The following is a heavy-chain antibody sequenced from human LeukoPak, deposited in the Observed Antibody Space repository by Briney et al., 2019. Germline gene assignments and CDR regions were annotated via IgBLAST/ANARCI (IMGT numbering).Heavy chain of an antibody. Sequence: PGGSLRLSCAASGLTASSNYMSWVRQAPGKGLEWVSVIYSGGSTYYADSVKGRFTISRDNSKNTLYLQMNSLRAEDTAVYYCARDSHYYGSGSYANLLFNYWGQGTLVTVSS. V-gene: IGHV3-66*01. D-gene: IGHD3-10*01. CDR1: GLTASSNY. CDR3: ARDSHYYGSGSYANLLFNY. J-gene: IGHJ4*02. CDR2: IYSGGST.